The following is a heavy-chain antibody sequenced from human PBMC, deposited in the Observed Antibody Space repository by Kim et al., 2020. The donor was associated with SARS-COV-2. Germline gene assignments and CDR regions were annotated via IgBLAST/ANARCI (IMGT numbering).Heavy chain of an antibody. CDR3: ARRHRGFFLRAVTMGGNGLDS. CDR2: INHSGST. Sequence: SETLSLTCAVYGGSFSGYYWSWIRQPPGKGLEWIGEINHSGSTNYNPSLKSRVTISIDTSKNQFSLKLSSVTAADTAVYYCARRHRGFFLRAVTMGGNGLDSWGQGTLVTVSS. J-gene: IGHJ4*02. V-gene: IGHV4-34*01. D-gene: IGHD3-10*01. CDR1: GGSFSGYY.